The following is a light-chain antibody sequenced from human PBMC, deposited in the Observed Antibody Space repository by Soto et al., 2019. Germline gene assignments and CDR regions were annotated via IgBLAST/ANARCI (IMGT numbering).Light chain of an antibody. Sequence: QSVLTQPPSVSGAPGQRVTISCTGSSSNIGAGYDVHWYQQLPGTAPKLLIYGNSNRPSGVPDRFSGSKSGTSASLAITGLQAEDEADYYCQSYDSSLSHVVFGGGTKVTVL. CDR3: QSYDSSLSHVV. J-gene: IGLJ2*01. V-gene: IGLV1-40*01. CDR2: GNS. CDR1: SSNIGAGYD.